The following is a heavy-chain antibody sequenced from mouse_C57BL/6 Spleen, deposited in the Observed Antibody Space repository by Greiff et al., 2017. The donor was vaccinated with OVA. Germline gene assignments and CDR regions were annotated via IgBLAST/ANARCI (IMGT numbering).Heavy chain of an antibody. Sequence: EVQLQESGPGLVKPSQSLSLTCSVTGYSITSGYYWNWIRQFPGNKLEWMGYISYDGSNNYNPSLKNRISITRDTSKNQFFLKLNSVTTEDTATDYCAREDHYDYDGAWFAYWGQGTLVTVSA. J-gene: IGHJ3*01. V-gene: IGHV3-6*01. D-gene: IGHD2-4*01. CDR2: ISYDGSN. CDR3: AREDHYDYDGAWFAY. CDR1: GYSITSGYY.